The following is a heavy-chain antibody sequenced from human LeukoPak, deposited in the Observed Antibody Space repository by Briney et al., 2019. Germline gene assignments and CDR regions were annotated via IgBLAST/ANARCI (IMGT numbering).Heavy chain of an antibody. CDR2: INGNGCST. Sequence: GGSLRLSCAASGFTFDDYGMSWVRQGPGKGLEWVSGINGNGCSTGYAGSVKGRFTISRDNAKSSLYLQMSSLRAEDTAIYFCARERIAVAGAEIDYWGQGTLATVSS. D-gene: IGHD6-19*01. CDR1: GFTFDDYG. CDR3: ARERIAVAGAEIDY. J-gene: IGHJ4*02. V-gene: IGHV3-20*04.